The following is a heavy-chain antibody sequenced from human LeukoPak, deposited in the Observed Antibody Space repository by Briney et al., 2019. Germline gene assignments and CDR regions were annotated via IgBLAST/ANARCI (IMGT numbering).Heavy chain of an antibody. Sequence: PGGSLRLSCAASGFTFSSYWMSWVRQAPGKGLEWVANIKQDGSEKYYVDSVKGRFTISRDNAKNSLYLQMNSLRAEDTAVYYCAREAGVLLWFGESISGHFDYWGQGTLVTVSS. CDR1: GFTFSSYW. D-gene: IGHD3-10*01. CDR3: AREAGVLLWFGESISGHFDY. V-gene: IGHV3-7*01. CDR2: IKQDGSEK. J-gene: IGHJ4*02.